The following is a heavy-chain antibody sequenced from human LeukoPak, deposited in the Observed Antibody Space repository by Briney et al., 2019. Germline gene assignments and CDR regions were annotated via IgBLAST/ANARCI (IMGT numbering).Heavy chain of an antibody. CDR2: IHYSGAI. Sequence: PSHSLSLTCTVSGRSISTYYSSWIRQPPGKGLEWIAHIHYSGAIKYNPSLMSRVSMSVDTSKNQFSLRLSSVTAAETAVCYCARYGSGAYALDVWGQGRMVTVSS. D-gene: IGHD3-10*01. CDR3: ARYGSGAYALDV. CDR1: GRSISTYY. V-gene: IGHV4-59*08. J-gene: IGHJ3*01.